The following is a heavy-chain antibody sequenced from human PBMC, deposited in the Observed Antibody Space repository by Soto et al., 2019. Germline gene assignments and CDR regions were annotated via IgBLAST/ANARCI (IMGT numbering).Heavy chain of an antibody. V-gene: IGHV1-69*01. D-gene: IGHD6-6*01. Sequence: QVQLVQSGAEVKKPGSSVKVSCKASGGTFSSYAISWVRQAPGQGLEWMGGIIPIFGTANYAQKFQGRVTITADESTSPAYMEPSRLGSEDTAVDYWARVNGSSALGAFDILGQGPKVTVPS. J-gene: IGHJ3*02. CDR1: GGTFSSYA. CDR3: ARVNGSSALGAFDI. CDR2: IIPIFGTA.